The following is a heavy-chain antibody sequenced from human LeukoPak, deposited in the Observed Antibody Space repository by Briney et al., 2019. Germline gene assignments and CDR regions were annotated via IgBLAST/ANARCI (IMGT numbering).Heavy chain of an antibody. J-gene: IGHJ4*02. D-gene: IGHD2-15*01. CDR3: AKEEDIVVVIAASAGFDW. V-gene: IGHV3-23*01. Sequence: GGSLRLSCAASGFTFSNYAMSWVRQAPGKGLEWASAISGSGRSTYYADSVKGRFTVSRDNSKNTLYLQMNSLRAEDTAVYYCAKEEDIVVVIAASAGFDWWGQGTLVTVSS. CDR2: ISGSGRST. CDR1: GFTFSNYA.